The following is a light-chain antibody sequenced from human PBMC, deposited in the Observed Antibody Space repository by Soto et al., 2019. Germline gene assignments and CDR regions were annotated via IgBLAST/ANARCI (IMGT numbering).Light chain of an antibody. CDR2: KAS. CDR1: QTISSW. V-gene: IGKV1-5*03. Sequence: DIQMTQSPSTLSGSVGDRVTITCRASQTISSWLAWYQQKPGKAPKLLIYKASSLESGVPSRFSGSGSGTEFTLTISSLQSEDFAVYYCLQHNNWWTFGQGTKVDIK. CDR3: LQHNNWWT. J-gene: IGKJ1*01.